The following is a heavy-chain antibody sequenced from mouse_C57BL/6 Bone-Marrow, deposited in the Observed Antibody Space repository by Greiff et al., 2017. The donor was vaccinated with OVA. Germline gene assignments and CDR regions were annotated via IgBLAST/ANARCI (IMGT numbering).Heavy chain of an antibody. CDR1: GFTFSDYY. CDR3: ARHLYRGYFDV. CDR2: ISNGGGST. Sequence: EVKVVESGGGLVQPGGSLKLSCAASGFTFSDYYMYWVRQTPEKRLEWVAYISNGGGSTYYPDTVKGRFTISRDNAKNTLYLQMSRLKSEDTAMYYCARHLYRGYFDVWGTGTTVTVSS. V-gene: IGHV5-12*01. D-gene: IGHD2-1*01. J-gene: IGHJ1*03.